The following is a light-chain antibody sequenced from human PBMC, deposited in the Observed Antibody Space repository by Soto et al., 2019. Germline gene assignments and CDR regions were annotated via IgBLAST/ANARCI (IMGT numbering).Light chain of an antibody. J-gene: IGLJ1*01. CDR3: SSYTSSSTLEV. V-gene: IGLV2-14*01. CDR2: EVS. CDR1: SSDVGGYNY. Sequence: ALTQPASVSGSPGQSITISCTGTSSDVGGYNYVSWYQQHPGKAPKLMIYEVSNRPSGVSNRFSGSKSGNTASLTISGLQXEDEADYYCSSYTSSSTLEVFGTGTKV.